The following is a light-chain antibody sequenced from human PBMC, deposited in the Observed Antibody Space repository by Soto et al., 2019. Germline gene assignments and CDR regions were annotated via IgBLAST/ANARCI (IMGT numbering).Light chain of an antibody. J-gene: IGLJ6*01. CDR3: VSYTDTEALG. CDR2: EVT. Sequence: QSALTQPASVSGSRGQSIIISCVGRNTDVGQDKSVSWYQQGPGKAPKLLIFEVTNRPSGVSNRFSGSRSGNTASLTISGLQPDDEGDYFCVSYTDTEALGVGNWTKVTVL. V-gene: IGLV2-14*01. CDR1: NTDVGQDKS.